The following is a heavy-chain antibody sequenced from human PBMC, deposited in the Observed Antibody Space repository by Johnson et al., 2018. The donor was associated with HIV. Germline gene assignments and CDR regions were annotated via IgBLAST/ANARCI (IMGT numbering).Heavy chain of an antibody. D-gene: IGHD6-13*01. J-gene: IGHJ3*02. CDR3: AKVRRGSSWYIAFDI. Sequence: QVQLVESGGGVVQPGRSLRLSCAASGFTFSSYGVHWVRQAPGKGLEWVAVISYDGSNKYYADSVKGRFTISRDNSKNTAYLQMNSLRAEDTAVYYCAKVRRGSSWYIAFDIWGQGTMVTVSS. CDR1: GFTFSSYG. V-gene: IGHV3-30*18. CDR2: ISYDGSNK.